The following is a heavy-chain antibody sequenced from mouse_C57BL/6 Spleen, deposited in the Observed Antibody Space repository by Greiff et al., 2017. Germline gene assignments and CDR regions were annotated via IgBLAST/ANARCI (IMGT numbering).Heavy chain of an antibody. Sequence: VQLQQPGAELVMPGASVKLSCKASGYTFTSYWMHWVKQRPGQGLEWIGEIDPSDSYTNYNQKFKGKSTLPVDKSSSTAYMQLSSLTSEDYAVYYCAGGYYYGSYFDVWGTGTTVTVSS. CDR1: GYTFTSYW. CDR3: AGGYYYGSYFDV. D-gene: IGHD1-1*01. V-gene: IGHV1-69*01. J-gene: IGHJ1*03. CDR2: IDPSDSYT.